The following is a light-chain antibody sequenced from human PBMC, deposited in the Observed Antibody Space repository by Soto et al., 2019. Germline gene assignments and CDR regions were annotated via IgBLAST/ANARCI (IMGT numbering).Light chain of an antibody. V-gene: IGKV1-5*03. CDR3: QQYNSYSRT. J-gene: IGKJ1*01. CDR2: TAS. Sequence: DIQMTQSPSTLSASVGDRVTITCRASQSISSWLAWYQQKPGKAPKLLIYTASSLESGVPSRFSGSGSGTEFTLTISSLQPDDIATYYWQQYNSYSRTFGQGTKVEIK. CDR1: QSISSW.